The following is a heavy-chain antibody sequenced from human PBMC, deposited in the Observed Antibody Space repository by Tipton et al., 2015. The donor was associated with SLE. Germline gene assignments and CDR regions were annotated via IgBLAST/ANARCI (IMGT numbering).Heavy chain of an antibody. J-gene: IGHJ6*02. CDR1: GFTFSDYY. CDR2: ISSSGSTK. D-gene: IGHD2/OR15-2a*01. CDR3: ANAIGNSYYVMDV. V-gene: IGHV3-11*04. Sequence: GSLRLSCVGSGFTFSDYYMSWIRLAPGEGLGWVSYISSSGSTKYYADSVKGRFTISRDNSKNTVSLQMNSLRAEDTAVYYCANAIGNSYYVMDVWGQGTTVTVSS.